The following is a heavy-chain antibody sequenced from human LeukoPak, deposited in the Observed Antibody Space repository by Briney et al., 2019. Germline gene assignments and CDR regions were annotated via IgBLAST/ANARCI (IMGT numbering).Heavy chain of an antibody. J-gene: IGHJ6*03. CDR2: MNPNSGNT. V-gene: IGHV1-8*01. D-gene: IGHD3-3*01. Sequence: GASVKVSCKASGYTFTSYDINWVRQATGQGLEWMGWMNPNSGNTGYAQKFQGRVTMTTNTPKSTAYMELSSLRSEDTAVYYCATKTDITIFYYMDVWGKGTTVTVSS. CDR1: GYTFTSYD. CDR3: ATKTDITIFYYMDV.